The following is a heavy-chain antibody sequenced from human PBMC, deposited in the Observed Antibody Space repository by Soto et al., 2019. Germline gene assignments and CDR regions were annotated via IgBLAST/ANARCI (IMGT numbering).Heavy chain of an antibody. J-gene: IGHJ4*02. CDR3: FRDRGPFGYNFDL. CDR1: GFTFINYA. V-gene: IGHV3-33*01. D-gene: IGHD5-12*01. CDR2: IWFDASNE. Sequence: PGGSLRLSCASSGFTFINYAIHWVRQAAVRVREWVARIWFDASNEYYTESGKGRFTISRDNSKQSMYLPMNSPRVDDTGMYYCFRDRGPFGYNFDLWGQGTPVTVSS.